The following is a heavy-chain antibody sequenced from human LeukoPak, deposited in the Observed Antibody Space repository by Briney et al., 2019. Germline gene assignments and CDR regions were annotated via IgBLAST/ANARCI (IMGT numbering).Heavy chain of an antibody. V-gene: IGHV3-66*01. J-gene: IGHJ4*02. Sequence: AGGFLRLSCAASGFTVSSNYMSWVRQAPGKGLEWVSVIYSGGSTYYADSVKGGFTIPRDNSKNTLYLQMNSLRAEDTAVYYCARWAAAVDYWGQGTLVTVSS. D-gene: IGHD6-13*01. CDR1: GFTVSSNY. CDR2: IYSGGST. CDR3: ARWAAAVDY.